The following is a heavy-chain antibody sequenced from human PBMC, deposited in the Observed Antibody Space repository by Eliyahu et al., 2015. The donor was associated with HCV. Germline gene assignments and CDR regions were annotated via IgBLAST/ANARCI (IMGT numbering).Heavy chain of an antibody. D-gene: IGHD6-19*01. J-gene: IGHJ4*02. CDR1: GGSISSSSYY. CDR2: SYYSGST. V-gene: IGHV4-39*07. CDR3: ARDRVGSGWY. Sequence: QLQLQESGPGLVKPSETLSLTCTVSGGSISSSSYYWGWIRQPPGKGLEWIGSSYYSGSTYYNPSLKSRVTISVDTSKNQFSLKLSSVTAADTAVYYCARDRVGSGWYWGQGTLVTVSS.